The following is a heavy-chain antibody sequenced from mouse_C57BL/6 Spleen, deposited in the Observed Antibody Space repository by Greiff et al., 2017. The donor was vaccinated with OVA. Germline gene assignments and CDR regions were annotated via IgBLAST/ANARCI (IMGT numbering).Heavy chain of an antibody. Sequence: EVQLQQSGPELVKPGASVKISCKASGYTFTDYYMNWVKQSHGKSLEWIGDINPNNGGTSYNQKFKGKATLTVDKSSSTAYMELRSLTSEDSAVYYCARREVYDGYYRFDYWGQGTTLTVSS. CDR2: INPNNGGT. D-gene: IGHD2-3*01. J-gene: IGHJ2*01. V-gene: IGHV1-26*01. CDR1: GYTFTDYY. CDR3: ARREVYDGYYRFDY.